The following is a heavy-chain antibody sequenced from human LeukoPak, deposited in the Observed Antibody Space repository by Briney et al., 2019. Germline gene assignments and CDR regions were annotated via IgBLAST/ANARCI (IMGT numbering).Heavy chain of an antibody. CDR2: IHISEST. J-gene: IGHJ4*02. Sequence: SETLSLTCTVSGVSISSYYWSWLRQPAGKGLEWIGRIHISESTYYNPSLQSRVTMSVDTSKNQFSLNLSSVTAADTAVYYCARLSTAVAGDWGQGTLVTVSS. V-gene: IGHV4-4*07. CDR1: GVSISSYY. CDR3: ARLSTAVAGD. D-gene: IGHD6-19*01.